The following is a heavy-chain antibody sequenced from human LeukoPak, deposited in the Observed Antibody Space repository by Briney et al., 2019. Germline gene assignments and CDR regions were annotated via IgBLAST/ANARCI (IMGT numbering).Heavy chain of an antibody. CDR3: ARAREIGFDP. V-gene: IGHV4-39*07. Sequence: PSETLSLTCTVSGGSISSRPYYWGWVRLPPGKGLEWIGTISYSGTTYYSPSLKSRVTISLDTSKNQFSLKLSSVTAADTAIYYCARAREIGFDPWGQGTLVTVSS. D-gene: IGHD3-22*01. CDR2: ISYSGTT. J-gene: IGHJ5*02. CDR1: GGSISSRPYY.